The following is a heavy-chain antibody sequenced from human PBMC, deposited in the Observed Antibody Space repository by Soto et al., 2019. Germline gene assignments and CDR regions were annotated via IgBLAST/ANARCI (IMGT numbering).Heavy chain of an antibody. CDR2: IWSDGNNR. Sequence: GGSLRLSCGASGFTFSNYVMHWVRQAPGKGLEWVAVIWSDGNNRFYADSVRGRFTFSRDNSKNTLSLQMDSLRAEDTALYYCVRERAPFDAFDIWGQGTMVTVSS. V-gene: IGHV3-33*01. CDR1: GFTFSNYV. J-gene: IGHJ3*02. CDR3: VRERAPFDAFDI.